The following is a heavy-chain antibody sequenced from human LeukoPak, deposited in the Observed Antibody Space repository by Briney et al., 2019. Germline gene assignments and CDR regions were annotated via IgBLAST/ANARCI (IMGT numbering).Heavy chain of an antibody. J-gene: IGHJ4*02. CDR1: GGSFSGYY. CDR2: INHSGST. D-gene: IGHD3-16*01. V-gene: IGHV4-34*01. CDR3: ARPYGVGESC. Sequence: SETLSLTCAVYGGSFSGYYWSWIRQPPGKGLEWIGEINHSGSTNYNPSLKSRVTISVDTSKNQFSLKLSSVTAADTAVYYCARPYGVGESCWGQGTLVTVSS.